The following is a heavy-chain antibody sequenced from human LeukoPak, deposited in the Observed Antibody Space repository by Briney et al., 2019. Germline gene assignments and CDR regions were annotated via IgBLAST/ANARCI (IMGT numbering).Heavy chain of an antibody. D-gene: IGHD3-22*01. CDR2: IYDSGST. CDR1: GGSIRSSYYY. CDR3: ARSDSSGYFDY. V-gene: IGHV4-39*01. J-gene: IGHJ4*02. Sequence: KPSETLSLTCTVSGGSIRSSYYYWGWIRQPPGKGLEWIGSIYDSGSTYYDPSLKSRVTISVDTSKNQFSLKLNSVTAADTAVYYCARSDSSGYFDYWGQGTLVTVSS.